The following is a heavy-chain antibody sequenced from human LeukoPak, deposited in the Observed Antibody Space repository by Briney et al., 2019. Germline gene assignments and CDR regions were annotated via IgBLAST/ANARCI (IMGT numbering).Heavy chain of an antibody. CDR1: GYSISSGYY. CDR3: ARDSSTGEADY. D-gene: IGHD7-27*01. V-gene: IGHV4-38-2*02. CDR2: IYHSGST. Sequence: SETLSLTCTVSGYSISSGYYWGWIRQPPGKGLEWIGSIYHSGSTYYNPSLKSRFTISVDTSKNQFSLKLSSVTAADTAVYYCARDSSTGEADYWGQGTLVTVSS. J-gene: IGHJ4*02.